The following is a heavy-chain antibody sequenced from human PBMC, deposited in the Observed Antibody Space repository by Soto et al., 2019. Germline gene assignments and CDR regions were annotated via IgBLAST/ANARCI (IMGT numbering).Heavy chain of an antibody. CDR1: GGSISSGGYY. Sequence: SETLSLTCTVSGGSISSGGYYWSWIRQHPGKGLEWIGYIYYSGSTYYNPSLKSRVTISVDTSKNQFSLKLSSVTAADTAVYYCARSGYYYDSSGYSGYFDYWGQGTLVTLSS. V-gene: IGHV4-31*03. CDR3: ARSGYYYDSSGYSGYFDY. D-gene: IGHD3-22*01. J-gene: IGHJ4*02. CDR2: IYYSGST.